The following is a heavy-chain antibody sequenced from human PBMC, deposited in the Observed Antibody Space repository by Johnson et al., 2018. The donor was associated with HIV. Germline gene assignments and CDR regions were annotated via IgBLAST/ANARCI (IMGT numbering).Heavy chain of an antibody. J-gene: IGHJ3*02. CDR2: ISCDGSNK. D-gene: IGHD5-24*01. CDR1: GFTFSSYD. V-gene: IGHV3-30*03. CDR3: ARGRERGMFDI. Sequence: QVLLVESGGRVVRPGGSLRLSCAASGFTFSSYDMHWVRQAPGKGLEWVALISCDGSNKDYADSVKGRFTISRDNSKNTLYLQMNSLRAEDTAVYYCARGRERGMFDIWGQGTMVTVSS.